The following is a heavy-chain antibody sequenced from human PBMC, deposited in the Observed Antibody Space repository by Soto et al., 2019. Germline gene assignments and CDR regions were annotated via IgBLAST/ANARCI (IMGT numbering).Heavy chain of an antibody. J-gene: IGHJ4*02. CDR1: GGSISSDDYY. V-gene: IGHV4-30-4*01. CDR3: ASQYYDFSSGALDF. D-gene: IGHD3-3*01. Sequence: QVQLQESGPGLVKPSQTLSLTCTVSGGSISSDDYYWSWIRQPPGKGLEWIGDIHDTATTSYNPSLKSRLTLSIVTSKNQFSLTLRSVTAADTAVYFCASQYYDFSSGALDFWGQGILVTVSS. CDR2: IHDTATT.